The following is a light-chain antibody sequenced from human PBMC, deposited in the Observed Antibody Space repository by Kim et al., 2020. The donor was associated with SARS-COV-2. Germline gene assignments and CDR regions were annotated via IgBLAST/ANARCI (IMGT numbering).Light chain of an antibody. J-gene: IGLJ2*01. Sequence: QSVLTQSPSVSAAPGQKVTISCSGSSSNIGINFISWYRQFQGTAPKLLIYDNDKRPSGIPDRFSGSKSGTSATLAITGLQTGDEADYYCGTWDNTLNAVIFGGGTQLTVL. CDR2: DND. CDR3: GTWDNTLNAVI. CDR1: SSNIGINF. V-gene: IGLV1-51*01.